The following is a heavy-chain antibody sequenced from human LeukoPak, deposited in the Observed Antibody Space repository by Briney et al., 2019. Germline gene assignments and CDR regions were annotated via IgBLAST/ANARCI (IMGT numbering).Heavy chain of an antibody. Sequence: PGGSLRLSCAASGFTFSSYAMSWVRQAPGKGLEWVSAISGSGGSTYYADPVKGRFTISRDNAKNSLYLQMNSLRAEDTAVYYCARVLPDYGDYVYGAFDIWGQGTMVTVSS. CDR2: ISGSGGST. CDR1: GFTFSSYA. J-gene: IGHJ3*02. D-gene: IGHD4-17*01. V-gene: IGHV3-23*01. CDR3: ARVLPDYGDYVYGAFDI.